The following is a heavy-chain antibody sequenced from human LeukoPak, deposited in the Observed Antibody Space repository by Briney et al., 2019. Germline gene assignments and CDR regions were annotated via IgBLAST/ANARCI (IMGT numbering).Heavy chain of an antibody. CDR1: GFTFSSYA. CDR2: ISGSGGST. V-gene: IGHV3-23*01. Sequence: GGSLRLSCAASGFTFSSYAMSWVRQAPGKGLEWVSAISGSGGSTYYADSVKGRFSISRDNSKNTLYLQMNSLRAEDTAVYYCAKGGYSGYEDYYYGMDVWGQGTTVTVSS. D-gene: IGHD5-12*01. J-gene: IGHJ6*02. CDR3: AKGGYSGYEDYYYGMDV.